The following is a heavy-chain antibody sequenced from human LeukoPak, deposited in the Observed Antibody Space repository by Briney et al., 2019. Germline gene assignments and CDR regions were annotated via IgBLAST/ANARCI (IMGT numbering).Heavy chain of an antibody. Sequence: GSLRLSCAASGFPFSTYAMTWVRQAPVKGLEWVSTLSDTSSMIYYADSVKGRFTISRDNSKNTVYLQMNSLRVDDTAVYYCVKDGGIYPAWYFDCWGQGTLVTVSS. CDR2: LSDTSSMI. V-gene: IGHV3-23*01. CDR1: GFPFSTYA. J-gene: IGHJ4*02. CDR3: VKDGGIYPAWYFDC. D-gene: IGHD1-26*01.